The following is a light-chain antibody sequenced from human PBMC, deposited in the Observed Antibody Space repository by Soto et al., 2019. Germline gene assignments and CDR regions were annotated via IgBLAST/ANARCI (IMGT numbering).Light chain of an antibody. CDR1: QSVSSN. CDR3: QQYTNWPLT. V-gene: IGKV3-15*01. J-gene: IGKJ4*01. Sequence: EIVMTQSPATLSVSPGGRATLSCRASQSVSSNLAWYQQKPGQAPRLLVYGASTRATGLPARFSGSGSGTEFTLTISSLQSEDFAVYYCQQYTNWPLTFGGGAKVEIK. CDR2: GAS.